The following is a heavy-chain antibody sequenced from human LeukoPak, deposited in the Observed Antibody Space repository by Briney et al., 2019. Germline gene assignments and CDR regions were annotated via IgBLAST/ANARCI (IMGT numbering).Heavy chain of an antibody. Sequence: PGRSLRLSCAASGFTFSGSSMNWVRQAPGKGLEWVSSISSGSSYIYYSDSVKGRFTISRDNAKNSLYLQMNSLRAEDTAVYYCARTRDGFSYYYGMDVWGQGTTVTVSS. CDR3: ARTRDGFSYYYGMDV. CDR2: ISSGSSYI. V-gene: IGHV3-21*01. J-gene: IGHJ6*02. CDR1: GFTFSGSS. D-gene: IGHD5-24*01.